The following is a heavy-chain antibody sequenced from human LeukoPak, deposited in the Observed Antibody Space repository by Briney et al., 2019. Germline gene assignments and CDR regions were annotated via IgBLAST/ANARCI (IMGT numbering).Heavy chain of an antibody. J-gene: IGHJ5*02. CDR1: GGSFSGYY. Sequence: SETLSLTCAVYGGSFSGYYWSWIRQPPGKGLEWIGEINHSGSTNYNPSLKSRVTISVDTSKNQFSLKLSSVTAADTAVYYCARGTQVRGVTIRAWGQGTLVTVSS. CDR3: ARGTQVRGVTIRA. V-gene: IGHV4-34*01. CDR2: INHSGST. D-gene: IGHD3-10*01.